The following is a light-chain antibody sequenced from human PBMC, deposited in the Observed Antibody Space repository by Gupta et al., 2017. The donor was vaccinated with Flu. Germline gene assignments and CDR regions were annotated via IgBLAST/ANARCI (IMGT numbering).Light chain of an antibody. CDR2: KAS. Sequence: DIQMTQSPSTLSASVGDRVTITCRASQSISTWLAWYQQKPGKAPKLLIYKASSLESGVPSSFSGSGSGTEFTLTISSLQPDDFATYYCQQYYSYWSFGQGTKVEIK. V-gene: IGKV1-5*03. J-gene: IGKJ1*01. CDR3: QQYYSYWS. CDR1: QSISTW.